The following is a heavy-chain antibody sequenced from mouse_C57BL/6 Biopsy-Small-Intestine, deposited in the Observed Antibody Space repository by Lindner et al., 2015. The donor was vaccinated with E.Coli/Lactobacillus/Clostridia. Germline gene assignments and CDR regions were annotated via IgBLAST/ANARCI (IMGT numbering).Heavy chain of an antibody. J-gene: IGHJ1*01. V-gene: IGHV1S12*01. Sequence: SVKVSCKASGYRFTHYYTHWLRQAPGQGPEWMGQINPNDGDTVYGDNFEGRVSMSTDTPMSTAFMELTRLTSDDTAVYFCARDKMYSSGNAFDLWGQGTTVTVS. CDR1: GYRFTHYY. D-gene: IGHD4-1*01. CDR3: ARDKMYSSGNAFDL. CDR2: INPNDGDT.